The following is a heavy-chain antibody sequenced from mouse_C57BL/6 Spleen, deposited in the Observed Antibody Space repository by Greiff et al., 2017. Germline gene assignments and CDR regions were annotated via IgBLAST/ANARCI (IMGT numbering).Heavy chain of an antibody. CDR1: GYTFTSYW. V-gene: IGHV1-64*01. Sequence: VQLQQPGAELVKPGASVKLSCKASGYTFTSYWMHWVKQRPGQGLEWIGMIHPNSRSTNYNEKFKSKATLTVDKSSSTAYMQLSSLTSEDAAVYYCARLDCLFDYWGQGTTLTVSS. CDR3: ARLDCLFDY. CDR2: IHPNSRST. J-gene: IGHJ2*01.